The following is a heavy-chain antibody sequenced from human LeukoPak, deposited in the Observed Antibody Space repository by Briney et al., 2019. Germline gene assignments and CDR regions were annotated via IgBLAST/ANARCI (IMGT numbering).Heavy chain of an antibody. CDR1: GGTFSSYA. V-gene: IGHV1-69*13. Sequence: SVKVSCKASGGTFSSYAISWVRQAPGQGLEWMGGIITIVGTANYAQKFQGRVTITADESKSTAYMELSSLRSEDTAVYYCARGGLYYDILTGGLLGYWGQGTLVTVSS. J-gene: IGHJ4*02. D-gene: IGHD3-9*01. CDR2: IITIVGTA. CDR3: ARGGLYYDILTGGLLGY.